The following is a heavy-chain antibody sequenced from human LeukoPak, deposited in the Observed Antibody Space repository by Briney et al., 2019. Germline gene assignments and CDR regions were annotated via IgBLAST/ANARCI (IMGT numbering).Heavy chain of an antibody. CDR3: ARERSYDSSGYYSPTFDY. J-gene: IGHJ4*02. V-gene: IGHV3-66*01. CDR1: GFTVSSNY. CDR2: IYSGGST. Sequence: GGSLRLSCAASGFTVSSNYMSWVRQAPGKGLEWVSVIYSGGSTYYADSVKGRFTISRDNSKNTLYLQMNSLRAEDTAVYYCARERSYDSSGYYSPTFDYWGQGTLVTVSS. D-gene: IGHD3-22*01.